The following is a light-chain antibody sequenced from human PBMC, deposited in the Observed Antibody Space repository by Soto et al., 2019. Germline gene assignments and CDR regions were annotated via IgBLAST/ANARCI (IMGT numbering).Light chain of an antibody. CDR2: AAS. CDR3: QKYNSAPPIFT. V-gene: IGKV1-27*01. CDR1: QGISNY. J-gene: IGKJ3*01. Sequence: DIQMTQAPSSLSASVGDRVTITCRAGQGISNYLAWYQQKPWKVPKLLIYAASTLQSGVPSRFSGSGSGTDFTLTISSLQPEDVATYYCQKYNSAPPIFTFGPGNKVDIK.